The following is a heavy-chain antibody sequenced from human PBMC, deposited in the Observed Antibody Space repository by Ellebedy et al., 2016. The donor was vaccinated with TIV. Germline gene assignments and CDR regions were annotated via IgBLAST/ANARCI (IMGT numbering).Heavy chain of an antibody. CDR1: GFTFSSFA. J-gene: IGHJ4*02. D-gene: IGHD3-22*01. CDR2: ISGGADKT. Sequence: GESLKISCAASGFTFSSFAMHWVRLAPGKGLEWLSVISGGADKTYHADSVKGRFTITRDNSKNTLYLQMNRLRAEDTAVYYCAKGSSSGFNYDRVGFEYWGQGTLVTVSS. V-gene: IGHV3-23*01. CDR3: AKGSSSGFNYDRVGFEY.